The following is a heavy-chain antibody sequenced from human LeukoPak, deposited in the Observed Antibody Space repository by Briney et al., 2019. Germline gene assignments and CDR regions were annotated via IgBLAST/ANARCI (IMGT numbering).Heavy chain of an antibody. V-gene: IGHV3-7*05. CDR3: ARGVAVTTIFGVVFSP. J-gene: IGHJ4*02. D-gene: IGHD3-3*01. CDR1: GXTFRSHW. Sequence: PGGSLRLSCAASGXTFRSHWVTWVRQVPGQGLEWVANINQDGSEKYYVDSVKGRFTISRDNAENSLYLQMNSPRAEDTAVYYCARGVAVTTIFGVVFSPRGQGTLVTVSS. CDR2: INQDGSEK.